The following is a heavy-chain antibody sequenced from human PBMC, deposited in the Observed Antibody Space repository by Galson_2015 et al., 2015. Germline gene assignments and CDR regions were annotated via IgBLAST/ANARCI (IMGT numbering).Heavy chain of an antibody. Sequence: SLRLSCAASGFTVSSNYMSWVRQAPGKGLEWVSVIYSGGSTYYADSVKGRLTISRDNSINTLYLQMNSLRAEDTAVYYCARDKNYGSGTYYYYYYHMDVWGKGTTVTVSS. D-gene: IGHD3-10*01. CDR1: GFTVSSNY. CDR2: IYSGGST. CDR3: ARDKNYGSGTYYYYYYHMDV. J-gene: IGHJ6*04. V-gene: IGHV3-53*01.